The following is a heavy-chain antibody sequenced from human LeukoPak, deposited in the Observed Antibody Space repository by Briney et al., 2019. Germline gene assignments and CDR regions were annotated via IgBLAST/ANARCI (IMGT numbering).Heavy chain of an antibody. CDR2: IRYDGSNK. Sequence: GGSLRLSCAASGFTFSSYGMHWVRQAPGKGLEWVAFIRYDGSNKYYADSVKGRFTISRDNSKNTLYLQMGSLRAEDMAVYYCARDSGYDSNYYYYMDVWGKGTTVTVSS. V-gene: IGHV3-30*02. CDR1: GFTFSSYG. CDR3: ARDSGYDSNYYYYMDV. D-gene: IGHD5-12*01. J-gene: IGHJ6*03.